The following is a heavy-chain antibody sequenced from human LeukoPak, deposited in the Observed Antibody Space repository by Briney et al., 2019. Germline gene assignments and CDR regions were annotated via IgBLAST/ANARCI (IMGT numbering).Heavy chain of an antibody. CDR2: INHSGST. V-gene: IGHV4-34*01. CDR3: ARESSGSWFGYWFDP. D-gene: IGHD6-13*01. Sequence: KPSETLSLTCAVYGGSFSGYYWSWIRQPPGKGLEWIGEINHSGSTNYNPSLKSRVTISVDTSKNQFSLKLSSVTAADTAVYYCARESSGSWFGYWFDPWGQGTLVTVSS. J-gene: IGHJ5*02. CDR1: GGSFSGYY.